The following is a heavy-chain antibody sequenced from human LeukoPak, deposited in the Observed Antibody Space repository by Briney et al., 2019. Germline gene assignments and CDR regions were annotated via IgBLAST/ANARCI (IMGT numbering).Heavy chain of an antibody. J-gene: IGHJ4*02. Sequence: GGSLRLSCAASGFTFSSYAMSWVRQAPGKGLEWVSAISGSGGSTYYADSVKGRFTISRDNSKNTLYLQMNSLRAEDTAVYYCATQLIQGPFHLWGQGTLVTVSS. V-gene: IGHV3-23*01. CDR3: ATQLIQGPFHL. CDR2: ISGSGGST. D-gene: IGHD2-2*01. CDR1: GFTFSSYA.